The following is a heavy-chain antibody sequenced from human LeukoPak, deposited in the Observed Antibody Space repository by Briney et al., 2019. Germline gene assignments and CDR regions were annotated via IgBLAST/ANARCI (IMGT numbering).Heavy chain of an antibody. Sequence: PSETLSLTCTVSGVSISSYYWSWIRQPPGKGLEWIGYMYYDGTTNYNPSLKSRVTISVDTSKNQFSLKLKSVTAADTAVYYCARHTAANINWFDPWGQGTLVTVSS. CDR3: ARHTAANINWFDP. D-gene: IGHD5-18*01. J-gene: IGHJ5*02. CDR2: MYYDGTT. V-gene: IGHV4-59*01. CDR1: GVSISSYY.